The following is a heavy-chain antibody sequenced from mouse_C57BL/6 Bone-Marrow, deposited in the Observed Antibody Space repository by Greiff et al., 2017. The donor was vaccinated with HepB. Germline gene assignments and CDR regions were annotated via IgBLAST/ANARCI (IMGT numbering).Heavy chain of an antibody. CDR3: ARRGYYGSSPGYFDV. CDR1: GYTFTSYW. J-gene: IGHJ1*03. CDR2: IYPGSGST. D-gene: IGHD1-1*01. Sequence: QVQLQQPGAELVKPGASVKMSCKASGYTFTSYWITWVKQRPGQGLEWIGDIYPGSGSTNYNEKFKSKATLTVDTSSSTAYMKLSSLTSEDSAVYYCARRGYYGSSPGYFDVWGTGTTVTVSS. V-gene: IGHV1-55*01.